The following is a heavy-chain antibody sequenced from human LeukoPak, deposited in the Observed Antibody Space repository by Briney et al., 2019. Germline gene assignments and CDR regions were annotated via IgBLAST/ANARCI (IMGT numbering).Heavy chain of an antibody. CDR3: ARHGGSGAPDN. D-gene: IGHD3-10*01. CDR1: DDSISSSDYY. CDR2: IYYTGST. V-gene: IGHV4-39*01. J-gene: IGHJ4*02. Sequence: SETLSLTCTVSDDSISSSDYYWDWIRRPPGKGLEWIGSIYYTGSTHYNPSLKSRVTISVDTSKNHFSLKLNSVTATDTAVYYCARHGGSGAPDNWGQGTLVTVSS.